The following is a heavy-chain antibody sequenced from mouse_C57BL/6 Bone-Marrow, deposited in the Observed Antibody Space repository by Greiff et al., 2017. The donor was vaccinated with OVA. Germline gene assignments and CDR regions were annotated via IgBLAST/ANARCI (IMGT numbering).Heavy chain of an antibody. CDR3: TRGYSNYYAMDY. J-gene: IGHJ4*01. CDR1: GYTFTDYE. D-gene: IGHD2-5*01. CDR2: IDTETGGN. Sequence: QVQLKESGAELVRPGASVTLSCKASGYTFTDYEMHWVKQTPVHGLEWIGAIDTETGGNAYNQKFKGKAILTADKSSSTAYMELRSLTSEDSAVYYWTRGYSNYYAMDYWGQGTSVTVSS. V-gene: IGHV1-15*01.